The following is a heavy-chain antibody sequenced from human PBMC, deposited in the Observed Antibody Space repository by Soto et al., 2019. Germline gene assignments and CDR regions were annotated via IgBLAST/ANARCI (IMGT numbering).Heavy chain of an antibody. J-gene: IGHJ6*02. CDR3: AKKGAAGTYYYYYGMDV. CDR1: GFTFSSYA. D-gene: IGHD6-13*01. V-gene: IGHV3-23*01. Sequence: GGSLRLSCAASGFTFSSYAMSWVRQAPGKGLEWVSAISGSGGSTYYADSVKGRFTISRDNSKNTLYLQMNSLRAEDTAVYYCAKKGAAGTYYYYYGMDVWGQGTTVTSP. CDR2: ISGSGGST.